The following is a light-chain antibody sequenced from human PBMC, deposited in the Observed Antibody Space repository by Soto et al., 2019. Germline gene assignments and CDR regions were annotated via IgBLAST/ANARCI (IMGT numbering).Light chain of an antibody. CDR3: SSYTSSSLYV. CDR1: SSDVGGYDY. Sequence: QSALTQPASVSGSPGQSITISCTGTSSDVGGYDYVSWYQHHPGKAPKLMIYDVSNRPSGVSNRFSGSKSGNTASLTVSGLQDEDAADYYCSSYTSSSLYVFGTGNKVTVL. CDR2: DVS. V-gene: IGLV2-14*03. J-gene: IGLJ1*01.